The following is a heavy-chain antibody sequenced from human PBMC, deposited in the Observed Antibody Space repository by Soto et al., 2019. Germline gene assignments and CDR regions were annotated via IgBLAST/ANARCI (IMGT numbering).Heavy chain of an antibody. CDR1: GLGFSTST. D-gene: IGHD1-1*01. Sequence: GGSLRLSLAASGLGFSTSTMNGFRRVPGKGLEWVSYISSGSTTIYYADSVKGRFTISRDNGKNSLYLQMNSLRDEDTAVYYCARVRRNDASDYYGMDVWGQGTTVTVSS. V-gene: IGHV3-48*02. CDR3: ARVRRNDASDYYGMDV. J-gene: IGHJ6*02. CDR2: ISSGSTTI.